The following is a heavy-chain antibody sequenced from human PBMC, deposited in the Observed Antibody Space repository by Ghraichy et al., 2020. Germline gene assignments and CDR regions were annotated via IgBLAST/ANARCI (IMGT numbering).Heavy chain of an antibody. Sequence: QTLSLTCTVSGGSMGNFYWGWIRQPAGKGLEWIGRINTSGTTNYNPSLKSRVTMAVDTSKNQFSLRLSSVTAADTAVYYCARVRVSATRGAFDIWGQGTIVTVS. V-gene: IGHV4-4*07. CDR2: INTSGTT. CDR1: GGSMGNFY. D-gene: IGHD1-26*01. J-gene: IGHJ3*02. CDR3: ARVRVSATRGAFDI.